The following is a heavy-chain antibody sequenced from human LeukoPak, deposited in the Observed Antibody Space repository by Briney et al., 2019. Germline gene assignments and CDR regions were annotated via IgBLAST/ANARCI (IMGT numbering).Heavy chain of an antibody. J-gene: IGHJ3*02. CDR3: ATVPPGTDAFDI. CDR1: GYTFTGYY. CDR2: FDPEDGET. V-gene: IGHV1-24*01. Sequence: ASVKVSCKASGYTFTGYYMHWVRQAPGKGLEWMGGFDPEDGETIYAQKCQGRVTMTEDTSTDTAYMELSSLRSEDTAVYYCATVPPGTDAFDIWGQGTMVTVSS. D-gene: IGHD3-10*01.